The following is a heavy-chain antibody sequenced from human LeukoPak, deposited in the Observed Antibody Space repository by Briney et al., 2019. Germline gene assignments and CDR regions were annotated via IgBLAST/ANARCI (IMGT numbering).Heavy chain of an antibody. V-gene: IGHV3-21*01. CDR3: ARDLRPTNMITFGTDVFDI. D-gene: IGHD3-16*01. CDR1: GFTFSSYS. CDR2: ISSSSSYI. Sequence: PRGSLSLSCAASGFTFSSYSMNWVRQAPGKGLEWVSSISSSSSYIYYADSVKGRFTISRDNAKNSLYLQMNSLRAEDTAVYYCARDLRPTNMITFGTDVFDIWGQGTMVTVSS. J-gene: IGHJ3*02.